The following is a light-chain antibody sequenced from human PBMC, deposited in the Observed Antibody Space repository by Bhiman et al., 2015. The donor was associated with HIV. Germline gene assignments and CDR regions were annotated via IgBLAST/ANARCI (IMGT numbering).Light chain of an antibody. CDR1: SSDVGGYNY. CDR3: SSYTNSNSWV. CDR2: DVS. J-gene: IGLJ3*02. Sequence: QSALTQPASVSGSPGQSITISCSGTSSDVGGYNYVSWYQQLPGKAPKVMIYDVSNRPSGVSNRFSGSKSGNTASLTISGLQAEDEADYYCSSYTNSNSWVFGGGTKLTVL. V-gene: IGLV2-14*03.